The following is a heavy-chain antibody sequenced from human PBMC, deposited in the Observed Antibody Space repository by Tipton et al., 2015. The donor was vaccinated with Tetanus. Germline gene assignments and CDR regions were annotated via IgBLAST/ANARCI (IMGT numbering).Heavy chain of an antibody. J-gene: IGHJ4*02. CDR3: ARANYDFPKKGPFDS. Sequence: TLSLTCTVSGGSISGSYWNWIRQPPGKGLEWIGYSHYSGSTSSNPSLKSRVTISLDTSKNQFSLKLTSVTAADTAVYYCARANYDFPKKGPFDSWGQGTQVIVSS. CDR1: GGSISGSY. CDR2: SHYSGST. D-gene: IGHD3-3*01. V-gene: IGHV4-59*01.